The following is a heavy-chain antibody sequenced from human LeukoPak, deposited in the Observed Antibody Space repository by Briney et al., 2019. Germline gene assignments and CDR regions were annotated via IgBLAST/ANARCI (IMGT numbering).Heavy chain of an antibody. J-gene: IGHJ4*02. D-gene: IGHD6-25*01. CDR1: GYSITNYA. CDR2: INTNTEKS. V-gene: IGHV7-4-1*02. Sequence: GASVKVSCKASGYSITNYAILWVRQAPGQGLEWMGWINTNTEKSTYAPGFTGRYVFSLDSSVNTAYLQISSLKAEDNALYYCATGGGYRFAYWGQGTLVTVSS. CDR3: ATGGGYRFAY.